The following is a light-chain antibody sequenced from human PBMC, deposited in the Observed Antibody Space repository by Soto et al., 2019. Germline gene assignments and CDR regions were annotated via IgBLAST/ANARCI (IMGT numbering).Light chain of an antibody. CDR1: QSVSSSY. V-gene: IGKV3-20*01. J-gene: IGKJ5*01. CDR3: QQYGSSPRT. CDR2: GAS. Sequence: EIVLTQSPCALSLSPGERAPHSCRASQSVSSSYLAWYQQKPGQAPRLLIYGASSRATGIPDRFSGSGSGTDFTLTISRLEPEDFAVYYCQQYGSSPRTFGQGTRLEIK.